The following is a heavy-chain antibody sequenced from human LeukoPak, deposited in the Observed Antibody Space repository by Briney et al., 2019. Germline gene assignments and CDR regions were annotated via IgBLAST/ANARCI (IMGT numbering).Heavy chain of an antibody. CDR1: GYTFSSYG. CDR2: ISCQSGKT. CDR3: ARDLPFEGLLEWLLEY. V-gene: IGHV1-18*04. Sequence: VASVRVSCEASGYTFSSYGITWVRQAPGQGLEWMGWISCQSGKTKYAQKFERRFTMTIDILTTTAYMELTSLTSDDTAVYYCARDLPFEGLLEWLLEYWGQGTLVTVSS. J-gene: IGHJ1*01. D-gene: IGHD3-3*01.